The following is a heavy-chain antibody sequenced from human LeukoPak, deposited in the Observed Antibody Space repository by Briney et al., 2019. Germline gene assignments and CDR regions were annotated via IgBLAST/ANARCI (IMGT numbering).Heavy chain of an antibody. CDR2: INPNSGGT. V-gene: IGHV1-2*06. J-gene: IGHJ4*02. CDR3: ARDGPLIWFGESLTLY. CDR1: GYTFTGYY. Sequence: ASVKVSCKASGYTFTGYYMHWVRQAPGQGLEWMGRINPNSGGTNYAQKFQGRVTMTRDTSISTAYMELSRLRSDDTAVYYCARDGPLIWFGESLTLYGGQGTLVTVSS. D-gene: IGHD3-10*01.